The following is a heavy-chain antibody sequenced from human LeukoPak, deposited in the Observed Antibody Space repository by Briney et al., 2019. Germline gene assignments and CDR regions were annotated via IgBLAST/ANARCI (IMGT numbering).Heavy chain of an antibody. Sequence: SETLSLTCTVSGGSISSYYWSWIRQPPGKGLEWIGYIYYSGSTNYNPSLKSRVTISVDTSKNQFSLKLSSVTAADTAVYYCARETNYDGSLDYWGQGTLVTVSS. CDR3: ARETNYDGSLDY. D-gene: IGHD3-22*01. CDR2: IYYSGST. V-gene: IGHV4-59*01. CDR1: GGSISSYY. J-gene: IGHJ4*02.